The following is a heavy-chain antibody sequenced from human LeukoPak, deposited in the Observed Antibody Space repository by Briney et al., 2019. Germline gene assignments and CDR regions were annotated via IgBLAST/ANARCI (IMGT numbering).Heavy chain of an antibody. CDR3: AKSPYRGGSSWTEFDY. CDR1: GFTFSSYG. Sequence: GGSLRLSCAASGFTFSSYGMHWVRQAPGKGLEWVAFIRYDGSNKYYADSVKGRFTISRDNSKNTLYLQMNSLRAEDTAVYYCAKSPYRGGSSWTEFDYWGQGTLVTVSS. J-gene: IGHJ4*02. CDR2: IRYDGSNK. D-gene: IGHD6-13*01. V-gene: IGHV3-30*02.